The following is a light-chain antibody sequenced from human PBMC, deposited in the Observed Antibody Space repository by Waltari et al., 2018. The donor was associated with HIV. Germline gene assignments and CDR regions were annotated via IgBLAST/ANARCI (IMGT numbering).Light chain of an antibody. CDR3: AVWDDRLSGRL. J-gene: IGLJ2*01. Sequence: QSVLAQQRSVSGTPGQTVIISCSGSTSNGRNNYVYWSQQGTGVAPKRLIFRNNQRPSGVPDRFSGSKSGTSASLAISGLRTEDEAEYYCAVWDDRLSGRLFGGGTKVTVL. CDR2: RNN. V-gene: IGLV1-47*01. CDR1: TSNGRNNY.